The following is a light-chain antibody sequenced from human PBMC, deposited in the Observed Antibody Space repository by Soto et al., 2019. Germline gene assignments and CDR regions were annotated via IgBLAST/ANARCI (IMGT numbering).Light chain of an antibody. J-gene: IGKJ1*01. Sequence: DIQMTQSPSSGSASVGDRVTITCRASQGVSIWLAWYQQKPGKAPKLLIYAASSLQSGVPSRFSGSGSGTDFTLTISSLQPEDFATYYCQQANSFPWAFGQGTKVEIK. CDR1: QGVSIW. CDR2: AAS. CDR3: QQANSFPWA. V-gene: IGKV1-12*01.